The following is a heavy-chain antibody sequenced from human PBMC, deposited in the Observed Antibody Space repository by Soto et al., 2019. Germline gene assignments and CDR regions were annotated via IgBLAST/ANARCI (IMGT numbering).Heavy chain of an antibody. J-gene: IGHJ4*02. V-gene: IGHV3-30*03. D-gene: IGHD6-19*01. CDR2: ISYDGSNK. Sequence: VQLVESGGGVVQPGRSLRLSCAASGFTFSSYGMHWVRQAPGKGLEWVAVISYDGSNKYYADSVKGRFTISRDNSKNTLYLQMNSLRAEDTAVYYCAIPPLAVAGTRVDYWGQGTLVTVSS. CDR3: AIPPLAVAGTRVDY. CDR1: GFTFSSYG.